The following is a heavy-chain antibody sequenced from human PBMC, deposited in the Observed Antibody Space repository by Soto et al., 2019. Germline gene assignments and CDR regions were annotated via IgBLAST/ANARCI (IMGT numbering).Heavy chain of an antibody. Sequence: SETLSLTCTVSGDSTSSDNYWSWIRQPPGKGLEWIGHIYYSVNTYYNPSLTSRLAISIDMSKNQFPLKLSSVTAADTAVYFCAREGGESSDGLYYFDSWGQGSLLTVSS. V-gene: IGHV4-30-4*01. CDR1: GDSTSSDNY. D-gene: IGHD3-16*01. CDR2: IYYSVNT. J-gene: IGHJ4*02. CDR3: AREGGESSDGLYYFDS.